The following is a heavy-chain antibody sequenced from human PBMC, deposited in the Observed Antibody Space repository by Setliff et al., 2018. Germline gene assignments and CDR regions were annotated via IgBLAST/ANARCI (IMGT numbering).Heavy chain of an antibody. D-gene: IGHD3-3*01. Sequence: ASVKVSCKAVGYTFLSNGLSWVRQAPGQGLEWMGWISAYTGKTDYAQNFQGRVTMTTDTSTNTAYLELRSLRYDDTAVYFCARAPRLEWILPTFDYWGQGTPVTVSS. J-gene: IGHJ4*02. CDR1: GYTFLSNG. CDR3: ARAPRLEWILPTFDY. V-gene: IGHV1-18*01. CDR2: ISAYTGKT.